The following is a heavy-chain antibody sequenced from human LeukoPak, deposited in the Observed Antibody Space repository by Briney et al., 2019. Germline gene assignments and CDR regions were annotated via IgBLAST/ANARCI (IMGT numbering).Heavy chain of an antibody. CDR2: ISSSSSYV. V-gene: IGHV3-21*01. J-gene: IGHJ4*02. CDR1: GFTFSSYS. CDR3: ARVGRAFDY. Sequence: GGSLRLSCAASGFTFSSYSMNWVRQAPGKGPEWVSSISSSSSYVYYADSVKGRFTISRDNAKNSLYLQMNGLRAEDTAVYYCARVGRAFDYWGQGTLVTVSS.